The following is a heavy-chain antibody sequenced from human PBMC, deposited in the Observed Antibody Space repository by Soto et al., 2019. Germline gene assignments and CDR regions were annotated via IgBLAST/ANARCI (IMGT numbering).Heavy chain of an antibody. Sequence: PSETPSLTCAVYGGSFSGYYWSWIRQPPGKGLEWIGEINHSGSTNYNPSLKSRVTISVDTSKNQFSLKLSSVTAADTAVYYCARHKVPLRSLNWFDPWGQGTLVTVSS. CDR3: ARHKVPLRSLNWFDP. CDR2: INHSGST. CDR1: GGSFSGYY. J-gene: IGHJ5*02. V-gene: IGHV4-34*01.